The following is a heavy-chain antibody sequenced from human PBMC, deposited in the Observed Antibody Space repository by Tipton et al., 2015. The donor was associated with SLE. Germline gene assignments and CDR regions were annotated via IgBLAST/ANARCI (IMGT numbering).Heavy chain of an antibody. CDR1: GYSISSDYY. V-gene: IGHV4-38-2*02. J-gene: IGHJ4*02. CDR2: VSHGGST. D-gene: IGHD2/OR15-2a*01. CDR3: VRHFSTVIQGPLYFDY. Sequence: TLSLTCTVSGYSISSDYYWGWIRQPLGKGLEWIGSVSHGGSTYYNPSLNSRVTMSVDTSQNQFSLNLRSVTAADTAVYYCVRHFSTVIQGPLYFDYWGQGTLVTVSS.